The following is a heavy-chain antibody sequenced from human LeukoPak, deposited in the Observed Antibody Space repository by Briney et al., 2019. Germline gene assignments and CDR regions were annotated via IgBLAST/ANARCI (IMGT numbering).Heavy chain of an antibody. J-gene: IGHJ4*02. Sequence: PGGSLRLSCAASGFTFSSYWMHWVRQAPGKGLVWVSRINSDGSSTSYADSVKGRFTISRDNAKNTLYLQMNSLRAEDTAVYYCARASRDYYDYVWGSYRHDYWGQGTLVTVSS. V-gene: IGHV3-74*01. CDR2: INSDGSST. D-gene: IGHD3-16*02. CDR3: ARASRDYYDYVWGSYRHDY. CDR1: GFTFSSYW.